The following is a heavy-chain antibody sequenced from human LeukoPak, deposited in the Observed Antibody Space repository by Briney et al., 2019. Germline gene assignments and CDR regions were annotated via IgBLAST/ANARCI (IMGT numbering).Heavy chain of an antibody. J-gene: IGHJ5*02. V-gene: IGHV3-23*01. D-gene: IGHD3-3*01. CDR1: GFTFTSYA. CDR3: ARASGLRSFTLIS. Sequence: GGSLRLSXAASGFTFTSYAMNWVRQAPGKGLEWVSRISDGTAGTYYADSVKGRFTISRDNFKNTLYLQMNSLRAEDTAVYYCARASGLRSFTLISWGLGTLVTVSS. CDR2: ISDGTAGT.